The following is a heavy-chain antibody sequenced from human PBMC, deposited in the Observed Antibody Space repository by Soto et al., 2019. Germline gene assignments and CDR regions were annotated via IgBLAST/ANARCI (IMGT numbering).Heavy chain of an antibody. Sequence: TSETLSLSCAVYGGSFSGYYWSWIRQPPGRGLEWIGEINHSGSTNYNPSLKSRVTISLDTSKNQFSLKLSSVTAADTAVYYCAREERYSSSWGYYHYGMAVWGQGTTVTVSS. J-gene: IGHJ6*02. CDR1: GGSFSGYY. V-gene: IGHV4-34*01. D-gene: IGHD6-13*01. CDR3: AREERYSSSWGYYHYGMAV. CDR2: INHSGST.